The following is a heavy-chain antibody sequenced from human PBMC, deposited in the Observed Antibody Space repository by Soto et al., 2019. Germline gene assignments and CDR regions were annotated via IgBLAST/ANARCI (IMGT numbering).Heavy chain of an antibody. J-gene: IGHJ5*02. Sequence: SETLSLTCTVSGGSISSSSYYWGWIRQPPGKGLEWIGSIYYSGSTYYNPSLKSRVTISVDTSKNQFSLKLSSVTAADTAVYYCARTYSYGRFDPWGQGTLVTVSS. V-gene: IGHV4-39*01. D-gene: IGHD5-18*01. CDR1: GGSISSSSYY. CDR2: IYYSGST. CDR3: ARTYSYGRFDP.